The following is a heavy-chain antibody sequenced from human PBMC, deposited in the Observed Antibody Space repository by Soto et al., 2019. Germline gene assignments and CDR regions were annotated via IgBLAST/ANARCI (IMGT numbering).Heavy chain of an antibody. CDR3: ARVLFTIFGVVIIRGAFDI. CDR2: ISAYNGNT. D-gene: IGHD3-3*01. CDR1: GYTFTSYG. V-gene: IGHV1-18*01. Sequence: ASVKVSCKASGYTFTSYGISWVRQAPGQGLEWMGWISAYNGNTNYAQKLQGRGTMTTDTSTSTAYMELRSLRSDDTAVYYCARVLFTIFGVVIIRGAFDIWGQGTMVTVSS. J-gene: IGHJ3*02.